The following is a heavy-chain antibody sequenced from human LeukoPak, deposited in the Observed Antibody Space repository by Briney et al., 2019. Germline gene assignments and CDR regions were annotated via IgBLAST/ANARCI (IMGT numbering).Heavy chain of an antibody. CDR3: ANREYHLPALY. V-gene: IGHV3-30*18. Sequence: GGSLRLSCAASGFTFSTYGMHWVRQAPGKGLEWVAVISYDGSNKYYADSVKGRFTISRDNSKNTLYLQMNSLRAEDTAVYYCANREYHLPALYWGQGTPVTVSS. CDR2: ISYDGSNK. CDR1: GFTFSTYG. J-gene: IGHJ4*02. D-gene: IGHD2-2*01.